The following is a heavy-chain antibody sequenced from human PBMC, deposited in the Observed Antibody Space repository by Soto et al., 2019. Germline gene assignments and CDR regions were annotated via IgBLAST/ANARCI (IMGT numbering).Heavy chain of an antibody. Sequence: ASVKVSCKASGCTFSSYAISWVRQAPGQGLEWMGGIIPIFGTANYAQKFQGRVTITADESTSTAYMELSSLRSEDTAVYYCATRDGYNPNFDYWGQGTLVTVSS. CDR1: GCTFSSYA. J-gene: IGHJ4*02. CDR3: ATRDGYNPNFDY. V-gene: IGHV1-69*13. CDR2: IIPIFGTA. D-gene: IGHD5-12*01.